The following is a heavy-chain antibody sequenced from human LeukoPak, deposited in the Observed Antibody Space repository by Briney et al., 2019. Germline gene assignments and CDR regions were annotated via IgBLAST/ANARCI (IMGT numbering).Heavy chain of an antibody. Sequence: SETLSLTCTVSGDSISSPSYFWGWVRQSPGKGLEWIGSIYFTGTTYYNPSLKSRVSITLDTSKKRFSLNLNSVTAADTAVYYCSRDRGFVGHCSTTTCYGAYWSSDVWGRGTVVTVSS. D-gene: IGHD2-2*01. CDR2: IYFTGTT. CDR1: GDSISSPSYF. J-gene: IGHJ2*01. V-gene: IGHV4-39*07. CDR3: SRDRGFVGHCSTTTCYGAYWSSDV.